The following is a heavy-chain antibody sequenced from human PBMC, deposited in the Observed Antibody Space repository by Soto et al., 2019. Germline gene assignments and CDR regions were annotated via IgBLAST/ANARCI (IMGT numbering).Heavy chain of an antibody. Sequence: EVQMEESGGGLVKPGGSLRLSCVASGFTFGSHSMYWIRQAPGKGLEWVSFISGSSDYIFYADSVKGRFTXSRDXAMXXXXXXXXXXXXXXXXXXXCXRAGXXVVGXAXRPLDQXGQGXXVTV. J-gene: IGHJ4*02. V-gene: IGHV3-21*01. CDR2: ISGSSDYI. CDR1: GFTFGSHS. D-gene: IGHD1-26*01. CDR3: XRAGXXVVGXAXRPLDQ.